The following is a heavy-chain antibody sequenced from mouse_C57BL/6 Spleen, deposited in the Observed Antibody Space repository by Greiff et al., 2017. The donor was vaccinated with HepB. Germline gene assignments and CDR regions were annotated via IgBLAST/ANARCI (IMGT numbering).Heavy chain of an antibody. Sequence: VKLQQPGAELVMPGASVKLSCKASGYTFTSYWMHWVKQRPGQGLEWIGEIDPSDSYTNYNQKFKGKSTLTVDKSSSTAYMQLSSLTSEDSAVYDCARSNGTQFAYWGQGTLVTVSA. V-gene: IGHV1-69*01. J-gene: IGHJ3*01. CDR2: IDPSDSYT. CDR3: ARSNGTQFAY. D-gene: IGHD1-1*01. CDR1: GYTFTSYW.